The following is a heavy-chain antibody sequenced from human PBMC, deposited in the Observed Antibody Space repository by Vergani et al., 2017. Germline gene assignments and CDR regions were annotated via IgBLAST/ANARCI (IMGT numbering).Heavy chain of an antibody. CDR3: AKDVLGDSSDLDS. V-gene: IGHV3-9*01. D-gene: IGHD3-22*01. CDR1: GITFWKFG. Sequence: EVDLVESGGGLAQPGGSLRLSCEASGITFWKFGMHWVRQGPGKGLEWVSGISWNSGAVDYADSVRGRFTISRDNAKNSLFLEMNSLRFEDTAVYYCAKDVLGDSSDLDSWGPGTLVTVSS. J-gene: IGHJ4*02. CDR2: ISWNSGAV.